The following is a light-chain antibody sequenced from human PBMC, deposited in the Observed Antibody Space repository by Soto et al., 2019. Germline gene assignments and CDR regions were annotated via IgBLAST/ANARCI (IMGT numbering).Light chain of an antibody. CDR1: QCISNY. CDR2: AAS. J-gene: IGKJ4*01. Sequence: DIQMTQSPSSLSASVGDRVTITCRASQCISNYLAWYQQKPGKVPKLLIYAASTLQSGVPSRFSGSGSGTDFTLTISSLQPADVATYYCQKYNSAPLTFGGGTKVEIK. V-gene: IGKV1-27*01. CDR3: QKYNSAPLT.